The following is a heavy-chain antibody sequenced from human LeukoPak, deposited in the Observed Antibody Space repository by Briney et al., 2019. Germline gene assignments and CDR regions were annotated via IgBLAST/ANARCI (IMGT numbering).Heavy chain of an antibody. CDR1: GFTFDDYA. D-gene: IGHD6-19*01. CDR3: AKNKGSSGWYQAWYFDL. Sequence: PGRSLRLSCAASGFTFDDYAMHWVRQAPGKGLEWVSGISWNSGSIGYADSVKGRFTISRDNAKNSLYLQMNSLRAEDTALYYCAKNKGSSGWYQAWYFDLWGRGTLVTVSS. J-gene: IGHJ2*01. CDR2: ISWNSGSI. V-gene: IGHV3-9*01.